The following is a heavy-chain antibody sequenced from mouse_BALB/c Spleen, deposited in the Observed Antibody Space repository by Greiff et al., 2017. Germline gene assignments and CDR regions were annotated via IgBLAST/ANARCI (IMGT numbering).Heavy chain of an antibody. CDR2: ISSGGGST. V-gene: IGHV5-12-1*01. J-gene: IGHJ1*01. CDR1: GFAFSSYD. Sequence: EVMLVESGGGLVKPGGSLKLSCAASGFAFSSYDMSWVRQTPEKRLEWVAYISSGGGSTYYPDTVKGRVTISRDNAKNTLYLQMSSLKSEDTAMYYCARHLGGTSRRVRWYFDVWGAGTTVTVSS. D-gene: IGHD3-3*01. CDR3: ARHLGGTSRRVRWYFDV.